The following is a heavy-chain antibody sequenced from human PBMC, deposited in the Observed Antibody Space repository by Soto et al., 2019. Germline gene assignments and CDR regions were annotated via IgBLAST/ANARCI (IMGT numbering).Heavy chain of an antibody. D-gene: IGHD4-17*01. CDR2: ISGRGGST. Sequence: EVQLLESGGGLVQPGGSLRLSCAASGFTFSSYAMIWVRQAPGKGLEWVSAISGRGGSTYYADSVKGRFTISRDNSKNKLDLQMNSLRDEDTAVYYCAPRLDDYGDWGDYYSYMDVWGQGTTVTVSS. CDR3: APRLDDYGDWGDYYSYMDV. V-gene: IGHV3-23*01. CDR1: GFTFSSYA. J-gene: IGHJ6*03.